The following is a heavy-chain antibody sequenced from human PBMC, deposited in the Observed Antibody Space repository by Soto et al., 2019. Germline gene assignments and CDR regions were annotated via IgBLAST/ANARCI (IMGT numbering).Heavy chain of an antibody. D-gene: IGHD6-13*01. CDR2: ISAYNGNT. Sequence: ASVKGSCKASGSTFTSDGISWVRQAPGQGLEWMGWISAYNGNTNYAQKLQGRVTMTTDTSTSTAYMELRSLRSDDTAVYYCARDSIAAAANYGMDVWGQGTTVTVSS. J-gene: IGHJ6*02. CDR1: GSTFTSDG. CDR3: ARDSIAAAANYGMDV. V-gene: IGHV1-18*01.